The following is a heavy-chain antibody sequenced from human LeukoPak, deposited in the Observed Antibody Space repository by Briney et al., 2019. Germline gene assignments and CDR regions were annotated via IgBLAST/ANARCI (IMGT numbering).Heavy chain of an antibody. CDR1: GFTFSDYY. CDR2: ISSSGSTI. Sequence: GGSLRLSCAASGFTFSDYYMSWIRQAPGKGLEWVSYISSSGSTIYYADSAKGRFTISRDNAKNSLYLQMNSLRAEDTAVYYCARDSVVSLFDYWGQGTLVTVSS. J-gene: IGHJ4*02. V-gene: IGHV3-11*01. CDR3: ARDSVVSLFDY.